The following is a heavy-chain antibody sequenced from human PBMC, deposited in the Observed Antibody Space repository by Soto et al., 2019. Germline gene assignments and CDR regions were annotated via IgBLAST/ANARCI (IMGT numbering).Heavy chain of an antibody. CDR1: GGTFSSYA. J-gene: IGHJ3*02. V-gene: IGHV1-69*13. D-gene: IGHD6-13*01. CDR2: IIPIFGTA. Sequence: SVNVSCKASGGTFSSYAISWVRQAPGQGLEWMGGIIPIFGTANYAQKFQGRVTITADESTSTAYMELSSLRSEDTAVYYCARGIEAARRDDAFDIWGQGKMVNVSS. CDR3: ARGIEAARRDDAFDI.